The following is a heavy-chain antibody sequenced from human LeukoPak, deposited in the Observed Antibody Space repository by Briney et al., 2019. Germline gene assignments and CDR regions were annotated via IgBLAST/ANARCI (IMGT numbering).Heavy chain of an antibody. D-gene: IGHD3-9*01. V-gene: IGHV3-23*01. J-gene: IGHJ4*02. CDR1: GFTFSSYA. CDR3: AKDPHILTGSYYFGY. CDR2: ISGSGGST. Sequence: PGGSLRLSCAASGFTFSSYAMSWVRQAPGKGLEWVSAISGSGGSTYYADSVKGRFTISRDNSKNTLYLQMNSLRADDTAVYYCAKDPHILTGSYYFGYWGQGTLVTVSS.